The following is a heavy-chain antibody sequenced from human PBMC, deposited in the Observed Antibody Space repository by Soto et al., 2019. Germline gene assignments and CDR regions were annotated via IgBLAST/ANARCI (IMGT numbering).Heavy chain of an antibody. CDR2: IKSKSDGGTA. Sequence: EVQLVESGGGLVKPGGSLRLSCAASGFTFSNTWMSWVRQAPGKGLEWVGRIKSKSDGGTADYAALVKGRFTISRDDSKNTLYLQMNSLKTEDTAVYYCTPDLTISIISYWGQGTLVTVSS. CDR1: GFTFSNTW. V-gene: IGHV3-15*01. J-gene: IGHJ4*02. D-gene: IGHD1-1*01. CDR3: TPDLTISIISY.